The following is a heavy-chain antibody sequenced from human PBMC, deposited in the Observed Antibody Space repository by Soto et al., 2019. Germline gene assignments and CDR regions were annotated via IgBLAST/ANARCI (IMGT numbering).Heavy chain of an antibody. CDR1: GFTFSSYS. CDR3: ARAAHTKYSSSWSPPSGYGMDV. D-gene: IGHD6-13*01. J-gene: IGHJ6*02. CDR2: ISSSSSYI. Sequence: GGSLRLSCAASGFTFSSYSMNWVRQAPGKGLEWVSSISSSSSYIYYADSVKGRFTISRDNAKNSLYLQMNSLRAEDTAVYYCARAAHTKYSSSWSPPSGYGMDVWGQGTTVTVSS. V-gene: IGHV3-21*01.